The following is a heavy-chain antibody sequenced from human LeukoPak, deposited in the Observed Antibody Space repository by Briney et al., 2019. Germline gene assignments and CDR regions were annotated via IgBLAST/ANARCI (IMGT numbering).Heavy chain of an antibody. V-gene: IGHV1-18*01. CDR3: ARAAAHIVVVTALFT. CDR2: ISAYNGNT. D-gene: IGHD2-21*02. Sequence: GASVKVSCKASGGTFSSYAISWVRQAPGQGLEWMGWISAYNGNTNYAQKLQVRVTMTTDTSTSTAYMELRSLRSDDTAVYYCARAAAHIVVVTALFTWGQGTMVTVSS. CDR1: GGTFSSYA. J-gene: IGHJ3*01.